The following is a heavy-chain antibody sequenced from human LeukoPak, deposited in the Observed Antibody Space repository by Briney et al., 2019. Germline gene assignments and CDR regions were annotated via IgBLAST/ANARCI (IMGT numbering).Heavy chain of an antibody. J-gene: IGHJ6*03. Sequence: PSETLSLTCTVSGGSITGFYWSWIRQPPGKGLEWIGHIYYSGSTNYNPPLKSRVTISVDTSKKQFSLKLTSVTVADTAVYYCARETSQKGAHYMDVWGKGTTVTISS. V-gene: IGHV4-59*01. CDR3: ARETSQKGAHYMDV. CDR1: GGSITGFY. D-gene: IGHD3-16*01. CDR2: IYYSGST.